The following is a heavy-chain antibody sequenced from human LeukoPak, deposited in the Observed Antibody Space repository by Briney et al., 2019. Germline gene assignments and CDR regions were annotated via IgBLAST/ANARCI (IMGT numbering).Heavy chain of an antibody. V-gene: IGHV4-39*01. D-gene: IGHD3-3*01. J-gene: IGHJ4*02. CDR1: GGSISSSSYY. CDR2: IYYSGST. Sequence: SETLSLTCTVSGGSISSSSYYWGWIRQPPGKGLEWIGSIYYSGSTYYNPSLKSRVTISVDTSKNQFSLKLSSVTAADTAVYYCARLTTIFGAVIQGAAIDYWGQGTLVTVSS. CDR3: ARLTTIFGAVIQGAAIDY.